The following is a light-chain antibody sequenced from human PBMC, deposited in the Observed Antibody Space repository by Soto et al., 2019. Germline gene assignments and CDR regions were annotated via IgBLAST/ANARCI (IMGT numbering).Light chain of an antibody. CDR3: AAWDDSLSGFVV. Sequence: QSALTQPPSASGTPGQTVTISCSGSSSNILSNTVNWYQHLPGTAPKLLISFNNQRPSGVPGRFSGSKSGTSASLAISGLQSEDEADYYCAAWDDSLSGFVVFGGGTKLTVL. V-gene: IGLV1-44*01. J-gene: IGLJ2*01. CDR2: FNN. CDR1: SSNILSNT.